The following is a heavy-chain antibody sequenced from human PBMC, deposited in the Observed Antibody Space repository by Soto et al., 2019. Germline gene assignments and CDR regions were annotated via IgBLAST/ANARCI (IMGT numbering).Heavy chain of an antibody. CDR3: VEAATGHDAFDI. Sequence: PGGSLRLSCSASGFTFSSYAMHWVRQAPGKGLEYVSAISSNGGSTYYADSVKGRFTISRDNSKNTLYLRMSSLRADDTAVYYCVEAATGHDAFDIWGQGTMVTVSS. CDR2: ISSNGGST. CDR1: GFTFSSYA. J-gene: IGHJ3*02. D-gene: IGHD6-13*01. V-gene: IGHV3-64D*06.